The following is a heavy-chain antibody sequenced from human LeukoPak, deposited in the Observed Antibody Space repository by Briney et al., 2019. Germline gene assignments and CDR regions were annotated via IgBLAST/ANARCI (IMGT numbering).Heavy chain of an antibody. CDR2: INHSGST. V-gene: IGHV4-34*01. CDR1: GGSFSGYY. D-gene: IGHD6-19*01. Sequence: SETLSLTCAVYGGSFSGYYWSWIRQPPGKGLEWIGEINHSGSTNYNPSLKSRVTISVDTSKNQFSLKLSSVTAADTAVYYCARGNGYSSGWYLSWYYMDVWGKGTTVTVSS. CDR3: ARGNGYSSGWYLSWYYMDV. J-gene: IGHJ6*03.